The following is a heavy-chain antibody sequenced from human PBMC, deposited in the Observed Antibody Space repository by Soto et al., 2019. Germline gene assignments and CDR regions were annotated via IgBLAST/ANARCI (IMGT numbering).Heavy chain of an antibody. CDR1: GGSISSGGYS. D-gene: IGHD6-13*01. J-gene: IGHJ4*02. Sequence: SETLSLTCAVSGGSISSGGYSWSWIRQPPGKGLEWIGYIYHSGSTYYNPSLKSRVTISVDRSKNQFSLKLSSVTAADTAVYYCASSHAGAHITAAVHWGKGTLVTVSS. CDR2: IYHSGST. V-gene: IGHV4-30-2*01. CDR3: ASSHAGAHITAAVH.